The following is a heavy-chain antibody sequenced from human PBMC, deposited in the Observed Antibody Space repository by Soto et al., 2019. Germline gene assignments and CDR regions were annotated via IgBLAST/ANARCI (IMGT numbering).Heavy chain of an antibody. J-gene: IGHJ6*03. CDR1: GDSVSSNSAA. Sequence: SQTLSLTCAIAGDSVSSNSAAWNWIRQSPSRGLEWLGRTYYRSKWYNDYAVSVKSRITINPDTSKNQFSLQLDSVTPEDTAVYYCARSDTAMVPYYYYMDVWGKGTPVTVSS. D-gene: IGHD5-18*01. V-gene: IGHV6-1*01. CDR3: ARSDTAMVPYYYYMDV. CDR2: TYYRSKWYN.